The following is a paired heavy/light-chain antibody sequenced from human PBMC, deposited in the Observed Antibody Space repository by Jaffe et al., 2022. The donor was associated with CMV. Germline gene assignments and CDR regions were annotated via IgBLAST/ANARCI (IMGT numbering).Heavy chain of an antibody. Sequence: EVQLVESGGDLVQPGGSLRLSCLVSGFTLSDHSIDWVRQVPGKGLEWIGRSRARANSDRTEYAASVKGRFTVSRDDSKSSLYLQMNSLRTEDTALYYCTALIDDYWGQGTLVTVSS. CDR2: SRARANSDRT. D-gene: IGHD3-9*01. CDR1: GFTLSDHS. V-gene: IGHV3-72*01. J-gene: IGHJ4*02. CDR3: TALIDDY.
Light chain of an antibody. Sequence: DIQMTQSPSAMSASVGDRVTITCRASQAISKNLAWFQQRPGKVPKRLIYEASNLESGVPSRFSGSGSGTEFTLTISSLQPEDFATYYCLQHYNYPRTFGQGTKVEIK. CDR1: QAISKN. CDR3: LQHYNYPRT. J-gene: IGKJ1*01. CDR2: EAS. V-gene: IGKV1-17*03.